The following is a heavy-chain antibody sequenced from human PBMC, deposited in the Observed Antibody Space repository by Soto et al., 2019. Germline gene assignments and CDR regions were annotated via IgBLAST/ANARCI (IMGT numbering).Heavy chain of an antibody. D-gene: IGHD2-15*01. J-gene: IGHJ3*02. CDR1: GFTFSSYS. V-gene: IGHV3-21*01. Sequence: EVQLVESGGGLVKPGGSLRLSCAASGFTFSSYSVNWVRQAPGKGLEWVSFITSSSTYIYYADTVKGRFTISRDNAKKALYLQMNNRRAEHKAVFYCARGYCSGCSCSSGDVFDIWGQGTMVPVSS. CDR2: ITSSSTYI. CDR3: ARGYCSGCSCSSGDVFDI.